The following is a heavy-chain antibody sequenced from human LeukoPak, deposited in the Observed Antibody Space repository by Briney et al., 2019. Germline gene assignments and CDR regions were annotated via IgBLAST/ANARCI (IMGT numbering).Heavy chain of an antibody. Sequence: QTGGSLRLSCAASGFTFSSYAMNWVRQAPGKGLEWVSIISGSAGSTYYADSVKGRFTISRDNSKNTLFLQMNSLRAEDTAVYYCARGVGSGSRLRAGDYWGQGTLVTVSS. CDR3: ARGVGSGSRLRAGDY. CDR2: ISGSAGST. CDR1: GFTFSSYA. V-gene: IGHV3-23*01. J-gene: IGHJ4*02. D-gene: IGHD1-26*01.